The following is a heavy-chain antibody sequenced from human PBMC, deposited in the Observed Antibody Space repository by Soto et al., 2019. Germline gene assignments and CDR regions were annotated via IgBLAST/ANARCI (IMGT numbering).Heavy chain of an antibody. V-gene: IGHV4-39*01. D-gene: IGHD2-15*01. CDR1: GGSIISSSYY. CDR2: IYYSGGT. Sequence: PSETLSLTCTVSGGSIISSSYYWGWFRQPPGKGLEWIGSIYYSGGTYYNPSLSSRVIISVDTSKNEFSLKLTSVTAADTAGYYCASANFYFYYGMDVWGQGTTVTVSS. J-gene: IGHJ6*02. CDR3: ASANFYFYYGMDV.